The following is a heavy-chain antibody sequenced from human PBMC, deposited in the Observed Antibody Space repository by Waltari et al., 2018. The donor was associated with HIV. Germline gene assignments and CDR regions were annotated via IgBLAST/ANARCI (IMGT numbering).Heavy chain of an antibody. CDR1: GGSIRISNYS. D-gene: IGHD3-10*01. V-gene: IGHV4-39*01. Sequence: QLQLQESGPGLVKPSETLSLTCPVSGGSIRISNYSLGWIRQPPGKGLDGIGIIYYSGSAYYNPSLKSRVTISVDTSKNQFSLKLSSVTAADTAVYYCARHSLVHSYGMDVWGQGTTVTVSS. CDR3: ARHSLVHSYGMDV. CDR2: IYYSGSA. J-gene: IGHJ6*02.